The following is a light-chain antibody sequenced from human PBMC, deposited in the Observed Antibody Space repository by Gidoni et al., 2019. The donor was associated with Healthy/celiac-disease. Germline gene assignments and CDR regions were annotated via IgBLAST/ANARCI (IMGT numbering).Light chain of an antibody. CDR2: GAS. J-gene: IGKJ3*01. CDR1: QSVSSSN. V-gene: IGKV3-20*01. CDR3: QLFGSSPFFT. Sequence: EIVLTQPQGTLSLSPGKRATLSCRASQSVSSSNLAWYQQKPGQHPRLLIYGASSRAAGIPDRFIGGGSATDFTLPISRLEPEDFAVYYCQLFGSSPFFTFGPGTKVDIK.